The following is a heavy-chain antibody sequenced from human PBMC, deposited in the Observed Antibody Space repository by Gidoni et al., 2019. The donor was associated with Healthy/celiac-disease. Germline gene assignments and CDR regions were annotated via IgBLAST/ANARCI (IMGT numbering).Heavy chain of an antibody. J-gene: IGHJ4*02. V-gene: IGHV4-34*01. D-gene: IGHD3-3*01. Sequence: QVQLQQWGAGLLKPSETLSLTCAVSGGSFSGYYWSWIRQPPGKGLEWIGEINHSGSTNYNPSLKRRVTISVDTSKNQFSLKLSSVTAADTAVYYCARVPSRFPLDYWGQGTLVTVSS. CDR2: INHSGST. CDR3: ARVPSRFPLDY. CDR1: GGSFSGYY.